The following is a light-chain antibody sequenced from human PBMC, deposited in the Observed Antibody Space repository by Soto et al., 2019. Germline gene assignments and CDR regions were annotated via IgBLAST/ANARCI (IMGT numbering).Light chain of an antibody. CDR2: DAS. CDR1: QTIDNW. J-gene: IGKJ1*01. Sequence: TQMTQSPSTLSASVGDRVTITCRASQTIDNWLAWYRQKPGKAPNLLIYDASILQSGVPSRFSGSGSGTEFTLTINSLQPDDFATYYCQQYSNYSPWTFGQGTKVEIK. CDR3: QQYSNYSPWT. V-gene: IGKV1-5*01.